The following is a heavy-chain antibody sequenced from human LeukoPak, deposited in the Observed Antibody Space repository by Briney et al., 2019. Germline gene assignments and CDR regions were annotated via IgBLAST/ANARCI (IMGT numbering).Heavy chain of an antibody. Sequence: GGSLRLSCAVSGFTFSDYYMSWIRQAPGKGLEWVSYISSSGSTIYYADSVKGRFTISRDNAKNSLYLQMNSLRAEDTAVYYCARDCSSASCYHYWGQGTLVTVSS. CDR1: GFTFSDYY. J-gene: IGHJ4*02. D-gene: IGHD2-2*01. CDR2: ISSSGSTI. CDR3: ARDCSSASCYHY. V-gene: IGHV3-11*04.